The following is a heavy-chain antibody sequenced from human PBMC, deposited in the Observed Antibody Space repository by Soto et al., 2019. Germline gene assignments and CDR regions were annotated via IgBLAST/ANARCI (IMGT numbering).Heavy chain of an antibody. CDR2: IYWNDDK. V-gene: IGHV2-5*01. CDR3: AHSPWGSAPDY. CDR1: GFPLSARGVG. J-gene: IGHJ4*02. Sequence: QITLKESGPTLVKPTETLTLTCTVSGFPLSARGVGVGWIRQPPGKALELLAVIYWNDDKRYSPSLKSRLTITKDTSKNQVVLTMTNTDPVDTAKYYCAHSPWGSAPDYWGQGTLVTVSS. D-gene: IGHD3-16*01.